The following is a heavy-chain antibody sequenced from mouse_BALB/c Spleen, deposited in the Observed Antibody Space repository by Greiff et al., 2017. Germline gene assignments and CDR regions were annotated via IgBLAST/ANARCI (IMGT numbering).Heavy chain of an antibody. J-gene: IGHJ4*01. CDR1: GFTFSSYG. CDR3: ARDSGDYAMDY. D-gene: IGHD1-3*01. Sequence: DVMLVESGGGLVQPGGSLKLSCAASGFTFSSYGMSWVRQTPDKRLELVATINSNGGSTYYPDSVKGRFTISRDNDKNTLYLQMSSLKSEDTAMYYCARDSGDYAMDYWGQGTSVTVSS. V-gene: IGHV5-6-3*01. CDR2: INSNGGST.